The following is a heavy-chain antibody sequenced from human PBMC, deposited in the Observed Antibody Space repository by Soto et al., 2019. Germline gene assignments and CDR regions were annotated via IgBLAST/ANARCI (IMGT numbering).Heavy chain of an antibody. CDR1: GYTFTRYY. J-gene: IGHJ4*01. D-gene: IGHD6-6*01. CDR2: INPRGGST. V-gene: IGHV1-46*01. Sequence: GASVKVSCKASGYTFTRYYIHWVRQAPGQGLEWMGIINPRGGSTTYAQKFQGRVTLTSDTSTSTAYMELSRLRSEDTAVYFCARDSIVARYYFDYWG. CDR3: ARDSIVARYYFDY.